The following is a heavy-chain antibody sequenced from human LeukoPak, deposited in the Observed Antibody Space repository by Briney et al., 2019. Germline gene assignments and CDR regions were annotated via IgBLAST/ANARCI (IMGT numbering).Heavy chain of an antibody. CDR1: GFTLSTDT. J-gene: IGHJ5*02. D-gene: IGHD3-22*01. CDR3: AAGAADYYDSSLNWFDP. V-gene: IGHV1-58*02. CDR2: IVVDSAKT. Sequence: SVKVSCKASGFTLSTDTIQWVRQARGQRLEWIGWIVVDSAKTNCAQTFQQRVTITRDMSTSTVYMELTSLTSEDTAVYYCAAGAADYYDSSLNWFDPWGQGTLVTVSS.